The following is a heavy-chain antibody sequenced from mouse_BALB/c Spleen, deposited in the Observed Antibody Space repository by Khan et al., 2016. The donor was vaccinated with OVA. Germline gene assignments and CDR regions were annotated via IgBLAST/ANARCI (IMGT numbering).Heavy chain of an antibody. J-gene: IGHJ4*01. CDR1: GYTFTNYG. CDR3: ARHGSSYYYAMDY. V-gene: IGHV9-1*02. Sequence: LVESGPELKKPGETVKISCKASGYTFTNYGMNWVKQAPGKGLKWMGWINTYTGEPTYADDFKGRFAFSLETSASTAYLQINNLKNEDMATYFCARHGSSYYYAMDYWGQGTSVTVSS. D-gene: IGHD1-1*01. CDR2: INTYTGEP.